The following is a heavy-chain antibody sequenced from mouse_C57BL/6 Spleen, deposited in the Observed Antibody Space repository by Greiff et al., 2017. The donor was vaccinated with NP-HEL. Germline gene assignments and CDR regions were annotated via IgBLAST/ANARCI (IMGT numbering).Heavy chain of an antibody. Sequence: EVKLVESGPGLAKPSQTLSLTCSVTGYSITSDYWNWIRKFPGNKLEYMGYISYSGSTYYNPSLKSRISITRDTSKNQYYLQLNSVTTEDTATYYCARKDYYGPWYFDVWGTGTTVTVSS. CDR2: ISYSGST. CDR3: ARKDYYGPWYFDV. J-gene: IGHJ1*03. CDR1: GYSITSDY. V-gene: IGHV3-8*01. D-gene: IGHD1-1*01.